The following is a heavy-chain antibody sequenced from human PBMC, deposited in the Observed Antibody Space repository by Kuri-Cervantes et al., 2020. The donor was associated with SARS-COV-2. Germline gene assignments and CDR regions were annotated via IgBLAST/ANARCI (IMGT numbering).Heavy chain of an antibody. CDR3: ARQEQWLVVLKFDP. CDR1: GGSFSGYY. J-gene: IGHJ5*02. Sequence: SETLSLTCAVYGGSFSGYYWSWIRQPPGKGLEWIGSIYYRGRTYYNPSLKSRVTISVDTSKNQFSLKLSSVTAADTAVYYCARQEQWLVVLKFDPWGQGTLVTVSS. CDR2: IYYRGRT. V-gene: IGHV4-34*01. D-gene: IGHD6-19*01.